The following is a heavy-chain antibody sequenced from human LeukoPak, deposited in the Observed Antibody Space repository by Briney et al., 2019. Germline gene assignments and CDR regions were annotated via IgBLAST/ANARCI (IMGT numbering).Heavy chain of an antibody. D-gene: IGHD6-13*01. CDR3: ARVALSSSWYKVGYWFDP. CDR2: IYYSGST. Sequence: SETLSLTCTVSGGSISSYYWSWIRQPPGKGLEWIGYIYYSGSTNYNPSLKSRVTISVDTSKNQFSLKLSSVTAADTAVYYCARVALSSSWYKVGYWFDPWGQGTLVTVSS. CDR1: GGSISSYY. V-gene: IGHV4-59*01. J-gene: IGHJ5*02.